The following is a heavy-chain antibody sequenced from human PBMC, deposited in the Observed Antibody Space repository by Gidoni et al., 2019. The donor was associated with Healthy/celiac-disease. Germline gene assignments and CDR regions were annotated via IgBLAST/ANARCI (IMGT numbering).Heavy chain of an antibody. D-gene: IGHD6-19*01. V-gene: IGHV4-39*01. CDR3: ARHPQGGYSSGWFIIQGSFDY. J-gene: IGHJ4*02. Sequence: QLQLQESGPGLVKPSETLSLTCTVSGGSISSSSYYWGWIRQPPGKGLEWIGSIYYSGSTYYNPSLKSRVTISVDTSKNQFSLKLSSVTAADTAVYYCARHPQGGYSSGWFIIQGSFDYWGQGTLVTVSS. CDR2: IYYSGST. CDR1: GGSISSSSYY.